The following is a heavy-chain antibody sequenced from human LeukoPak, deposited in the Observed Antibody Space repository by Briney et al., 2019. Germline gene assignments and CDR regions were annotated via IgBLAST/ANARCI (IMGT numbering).Heavy chain of an antibody. CDR2: TYYSGST. Sequence: TSSETLSLTCTVSGGSISSSSYYWGWIRQPPGKGLEWIGSTYYSGSTYYNPSLKSRVTISVDTSKNQFSLKLSSVTAADTAVYYCARALRGSGSLCYFDYWGQGTLVTVSS. CDR3: ARALRGSGSLCYFDY. CDR1: GGSISSSSYY. D-gene: IGHD3-10*01. J-gene: IGHJ4*02. V-gene: IGHV4-39*01.